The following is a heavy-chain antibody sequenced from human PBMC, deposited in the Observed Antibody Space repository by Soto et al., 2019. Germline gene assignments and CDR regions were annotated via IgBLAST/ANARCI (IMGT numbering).Heavy chain of an antibody. D-gene: IGHD3-10*01. CDR2: INHSGST. CDR3: ARGRRRPPYYYGSGSCYSLNYYYYGMDV. V-gene: IGHV4-34*01. J-gene: IGHJ6*02. CDR1: GGSFSGYY. Sequence: SETLSLTCAVCGGSFSGYYWSWIRQPPGKXLEWIGEINHSGSTNYNPSLKSRVTISVDTSKNQFSLKLSSVTAADTAVYYCARGRRRPPYYYGSGSCYSLNYYYYGMDVWGQGATVTVSS.